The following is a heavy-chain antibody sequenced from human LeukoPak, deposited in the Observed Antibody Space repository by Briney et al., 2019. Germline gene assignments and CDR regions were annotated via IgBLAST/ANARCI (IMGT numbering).Heavy chain of an antibody. CDR3: VRPRHCSGGSCYWANFDY. CDR2: IYPGDSDT. CDR1: GYSFTSYW. Sequence: GESLKISCKGSGYSFTSYWIGWVRQMPGKGLEWMGIIYPGDSDTRYSPSFQGQVTISADKSISTAYLQWSSLKASDTAMYYCVRPRHCSGGSCYWANFDYWGQGTLVTVSS. D-gene: IGHD2-15*01. J-gene: IGHJ4*02. V-gene: IGHV5-51*01.